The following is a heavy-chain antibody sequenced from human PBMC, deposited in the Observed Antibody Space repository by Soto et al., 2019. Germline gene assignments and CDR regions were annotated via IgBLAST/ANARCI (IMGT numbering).Heavy chain of an antibody. J-gene: IGHJ6*02. V-gene: IGHV2-5*02. Sequence: QITLKESGPTLVKPTQTLTLTCTFSGFSLSTSRVGVGWIRQSPGKALEWLALIYWDDDQRYTSSLQSRLTITKDTSKNQVVLTMTNMDPVDTATYYCVHSRIIASNWNNYYYYGMDVWGQGTTVTVSS. CDR1: GFSLSTSRVG. CDR2: IYWDDDQ. D-gene: IGHD1-1*01. CDR3: VHSRIIASNWNNYYYYGMDV.